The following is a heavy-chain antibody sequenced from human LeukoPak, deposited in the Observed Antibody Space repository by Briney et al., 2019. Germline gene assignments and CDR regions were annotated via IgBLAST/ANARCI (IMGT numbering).Heavy chain of an antibody. Sequence: SETLSLTCTVSGGSISSYYWSWIRQPPGKGLEWIGSIYYSGSTNYNPSLKSRVTISVDTSKNQFSLKLSSVTAADTAVYYCARVLGRDYMDAWGKGTTVTVSS. CDR2: IYYSGST. V-gene: IGHV4-59*01. CDR1: GGSISSYY. J-gene: IGHJ6*03. CDR3: ARVLGRDYMDA.